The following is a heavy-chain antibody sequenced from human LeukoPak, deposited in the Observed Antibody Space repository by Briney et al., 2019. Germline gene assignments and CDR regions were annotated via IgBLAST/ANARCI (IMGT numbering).Heavy chain of an antibody. CDR1: GFSFSSYS. J-gene: IGHJ4*02. CDR3: ARGCSVGVCYRDY. V-gene: IGHV3-21*01. Sequence: GGSLRLSCAASGFSFSSYSMNWVRQAPGKGLEWVSTITSSSSHIYYADSVKGRFTISRDNAKNSLYLQMNSLRAEDTAVYYCARGCSVGVCYRDYWGQGTLVTVSS. CDR2: ITSSSSHI. D-gene: IGHD2-8*02.